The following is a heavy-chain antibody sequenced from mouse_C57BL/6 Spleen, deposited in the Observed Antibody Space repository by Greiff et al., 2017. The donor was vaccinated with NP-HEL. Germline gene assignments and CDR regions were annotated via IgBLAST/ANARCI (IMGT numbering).Heavy chain of an antibody. Sequence: QVQLQQSGAELVRPGTSVKMSCKASGYTFTNYWIGWAKQRPGHGLEWIGDIYPGGGYTNYNEKFKGKATLTADKSSSTAYMQFSSLTSEDSAIYYCARSGGSSYNAMDYWGQGTSVTVSS. D-gene: IGHD1-1*01. V-gene: IGHV1-63*01. CDR1: GYTFTNYW. CDR3: ARSGGSSYNAMDY. CDR2: IYPGGGYT. J-gene: IGHJ4*01.